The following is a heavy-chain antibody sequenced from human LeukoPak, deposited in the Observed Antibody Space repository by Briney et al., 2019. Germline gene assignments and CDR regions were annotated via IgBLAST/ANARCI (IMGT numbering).Heavy chain of an antibody. J-gene: IGHJ4*02. CDR1: GGSISSSSYY. Sequence: SETLSLTCAVSGGSISSSSYYWGWIRQPPGKGLEWIGTIYYSGNTYYNPSLKSRVSISVDTSKNQFSLKLSSVTAADTAVYYCARQAVAGNGFDYWGQGTLVTVSS. D-gene: IGHD6-19*01. V-gene: IGHV4-39*01. CDR2: IYYSGNT. CDR3: ARQAVAGNGFDY.